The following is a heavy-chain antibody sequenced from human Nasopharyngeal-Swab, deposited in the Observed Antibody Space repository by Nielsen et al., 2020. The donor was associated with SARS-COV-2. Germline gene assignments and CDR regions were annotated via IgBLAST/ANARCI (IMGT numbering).Heavy chain of an antibody. CDR3: ARDELMVYYYYGMDV. D-gene: IGHD2-8*01. CDR2: IYHSGST. Sequence: VRQAPGKGLEWIGEIYHSGSTNYNPSLKSRVTISVDKSKNQSSLKLSSVTAADTAVYYCARDELMVYYYYGMDVWGQGTTVTVSS. V-gene: IGHV4-4*02. J-gene: IGHJ6*02.